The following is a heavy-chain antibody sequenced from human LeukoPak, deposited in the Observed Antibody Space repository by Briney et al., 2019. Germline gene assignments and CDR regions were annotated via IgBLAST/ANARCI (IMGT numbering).Heavy chain of an antibody. V-gene: IGHV4-30-2*01. Sequence: PSETLSLTCAVYGGSFSGYYWSWIRQPPGKGLEWIGYIYHSGSTYYNPSLKSRVTISVDRSKNQFSLKLSSVTAADTAVYYCARLSRDCGGDCYLLFDYWGQGTLVTVSS. CDR3: ARLSRDCGGDCYLLFDY. CDR2: IYHSGST. D-gene: IGHD2-21*02. CDR1: GGSFSGYY. J-gene: IGHJ4*02.